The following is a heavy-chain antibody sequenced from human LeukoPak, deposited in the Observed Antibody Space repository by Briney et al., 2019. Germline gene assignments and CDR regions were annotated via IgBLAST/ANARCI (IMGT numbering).Heavy chain of an antibody. CDR3: MTAAGYNFGQY. V-gene: IGHV3-53*01. Sequence: GGSLRLSCAASGFTVSNNYMNWVRQAPGKGLEWVSALYIGGNTYYADSVRGRFTISRDNSKNTLYLQMNSLRAEDTAIYYCMTAAGYNFGQYWGQGTLVTVSS. CDR1: GFTVSNNY. D-gene: IGHD5-18*01. CDR2: LYIGGNT. J-gene: IGHJ4*02.